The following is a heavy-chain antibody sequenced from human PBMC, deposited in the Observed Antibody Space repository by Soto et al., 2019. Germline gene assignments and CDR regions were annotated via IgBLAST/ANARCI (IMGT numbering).Heavy chain of an antibody. CDR3: AKTGPPRKDIVVVVAATPSDAFDI. CDR2: ISGSGGST. J-gene: IGHJ3*02. D-gene: IGHD2-15*01. V-gene: IGHV3-23*01. CDR1: GFTFSSYA. Sequence: TGGSLRLSCAGSGFTFSSYAMSWVRQAPGKGLEWVSAISGSGGSTYYADFVKGRFTISRDNSKNTLYLQMNSLRAEDTAVYYCAKTGPPRKDIVVVVAATPSDAFDIWGQGTMATVSS.